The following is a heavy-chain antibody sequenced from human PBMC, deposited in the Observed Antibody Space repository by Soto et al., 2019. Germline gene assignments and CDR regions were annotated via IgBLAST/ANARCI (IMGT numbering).Heavy chain of an antibody. V-gene: IGHV4-30-4*01. J-gene: IGHJ4*02. Sequence: HVQLQESGPGLVKPSQTLSLTCTVSGGSISSGDYYWSWIRQPPGKGLEWIGYIYNSGSTYYNPSLTSRVTISVDTSKHQFSLKLSSVTAADTAVYYCAREERWLQAFDYWGQGTLVTVSS. D-gene: IGHD5-12*01. CDR1: GGSISSGDYY. CDR2: IYNSGST. CDR3: AREERWLQAFDY.